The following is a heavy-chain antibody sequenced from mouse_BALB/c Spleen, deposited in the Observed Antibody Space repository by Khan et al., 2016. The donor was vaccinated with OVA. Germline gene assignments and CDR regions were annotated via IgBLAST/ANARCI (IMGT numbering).Heavy chain of an antibody. V-gene: IGHV3-8*02. CDR2: MNHSGNT. CDR3: ARSTYRYAFAY. CDR1: GDSFTSGY. Sequence: EVQLQESGPSLVKPSQTLSLTCSATGDSFTSGYWSWIRQFPGNKLEYMGYMNHSGNTYYNPSLISRISITLHTSKNHSYLQLDSVTTEDTATYYCARSTYRYAFAYWGEGTRVTVSA. J-gene: IGHJ3*01. D-gene: IGHD2-14*01.